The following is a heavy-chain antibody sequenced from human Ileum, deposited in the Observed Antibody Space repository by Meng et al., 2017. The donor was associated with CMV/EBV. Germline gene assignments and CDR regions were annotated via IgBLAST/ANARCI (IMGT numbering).Heavy chain of an antibody. D-gene: IGHD3-10*01. J-gene: IGHJ4*02. Sequence: QVLLVQSGGEVKKPGASVNVSCKTSGYTFTSSGISWVRQAPGQGLEWMGWINTYKGNTDYAQKFQGRVTLTRDASTNIAYMELTSLRSDDTAVHYCARGSGPPGDYWGQGTLVTVSS. CDR3: ARGSGPPGDY. CDR2: INTYKGNT. CDR1: GYTFTSSG. V-gene: IGHV1-18*01.